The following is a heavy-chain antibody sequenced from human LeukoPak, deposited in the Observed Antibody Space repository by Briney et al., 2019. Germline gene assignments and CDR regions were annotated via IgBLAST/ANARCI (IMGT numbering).Heavy chain of an antibody. CDR1: GYTFTSYG. CDR3: AGAGIWFGERGMDV. CDR2: ISAYNGNT. Sequence: ASVKVSCKASGYTFTSYGISWVRQAPGQGLEWMGWISAYNGNTNYAQKLQGRVTMTTDTSTSTAYMELRSLRSDDTAVYYGAGAGIWFGERGMDVWGQGTTVTVSS. D-gene: IGHD3-10*01. J-gene: IGHJ6*02. V-gene: IGHV1-18*01.